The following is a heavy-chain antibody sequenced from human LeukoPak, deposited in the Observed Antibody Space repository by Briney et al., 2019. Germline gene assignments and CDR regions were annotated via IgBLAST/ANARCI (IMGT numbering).Heavy chain of an antibody. CDR1: GFTFSSYS. CDR2: ISNSGSNI. J-gene: IGHJ4*02. D-gene: IGHD3-22*01. Sequence: HPGGSLRLSCAASGFTFSSYSMNWVRQARGKGLEWVSYISNSGSNIYYADSVKGRFTISRDNAKNSLYLQMNSLRAEDTAVYFCARSGTTYYYDSGSHYWGQGTLVTVSS. V-gene: IGHV3-48*04. CDR3: ARSGTTYYYDSGSHY.